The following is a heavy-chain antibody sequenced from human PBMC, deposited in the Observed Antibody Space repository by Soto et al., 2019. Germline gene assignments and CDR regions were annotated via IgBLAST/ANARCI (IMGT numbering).Heavy chain of an antibody. J-gene: IGHJ6*02. CDR2: IYHSGST. CDR3: ARASVVLVPASAVWAYGMDV. Sequence: PSETLSLTCAVSGGSISSGGYSWSWIRQPPGKGLEWIGYIYHSGSTYYNPSLKSRVTISVDTSKNQFSLKLSSVTAADTAVYYCARASVVLVPASAVWAYGMDVWGQGTTVTVSS. D-gene: IGHD2-2*01. CDR1: GGSISSGGYS. V-gene: IGHV4-30-2*01.